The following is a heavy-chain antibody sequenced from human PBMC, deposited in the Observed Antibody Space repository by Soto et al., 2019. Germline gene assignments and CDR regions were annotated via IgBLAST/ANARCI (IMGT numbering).Heavy chain of an antibody. V-gene: IGHV3-23*01. Sequence: VQLLESGGGLVQPGGSLKLSCAASGFTFSEYAMSWVRQAPGKGLQWVSDISGSGGSSNYGDSVKGRFTISRDNFENTLYLQMNRLRAEDTAVYYCAKPLLSYYYYYYVMDVWGQGTTVTVS. CDR3: AKPLLSYYYYYYVMDV. D-gene: IGHD2-15*01. CDR1: GFTFSEYA. CDR2: ISGSGGSS. J-gene: IGHJ6*02.